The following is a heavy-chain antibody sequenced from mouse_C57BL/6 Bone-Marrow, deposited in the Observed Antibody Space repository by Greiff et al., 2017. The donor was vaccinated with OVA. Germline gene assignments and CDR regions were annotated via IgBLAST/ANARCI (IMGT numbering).Heavy chain of an antibody. CDR2: IDPSDSYT. J-gene: IGHJ1*03. D-gene: IGHD1-2*01. Sequence: QVQLQQPGAELVMPGASVKLSCKASGYTFTSYWMHWVKQRPGQGLEWIGEIDPSDSYTNYNQKFKGKSTLTVDKSSSTAYMQLSSLTSEDSAVYYCASRDYGPWYFDVWGTGTTVTVSS. CDR1: GYTFTSYW. CDR3: ASRDYGPWYFDV. V-gene: IGHV1-69*01.